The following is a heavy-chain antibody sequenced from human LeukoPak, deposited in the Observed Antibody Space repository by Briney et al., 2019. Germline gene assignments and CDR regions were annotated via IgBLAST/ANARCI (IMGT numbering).Heavy chain of an antibody. CDR1: GGSISSGVSY. J-gene: IGHJ6*03. CDR2: IYTSGST. Sequence: SQTLSLTCTVSGGSISSGVSYWSWIRQPPGKGLEWIGYIYTSGSTNYNPSLKSRVTISVDTSKNQFSLKLSSVTAADTAVYYCARLKQGYDFWSGYPYYYYYYMDVWGKGTTVTVSS. V-gene: IGHV4-61*09. CDR3: ARLKQGYDFWSGYPYYYYYYMDV. D-gene: IGHD3-3*01.